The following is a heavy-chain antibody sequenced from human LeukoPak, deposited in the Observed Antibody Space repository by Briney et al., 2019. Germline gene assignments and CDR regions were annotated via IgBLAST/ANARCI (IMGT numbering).Heavy chain of an antibody. Sequence: PSETLSLTCAVYGGSFSGYYWSWIRQPPGKGLEWIGEINHSGSTNYNPSLKSRVTISVDTSKNQFSLKLSSVTAADTAVYYCARAPDEGQQLVREFDYWGQGTLVTVSS. D-gene: IGHD6-13*01. CDR2: INHSGST. V-gene: IGHV4-34*01. CDR3: ARAPDEGQQLVREFDY. CDR1: GGSFSGYY. J-gene: IGHJ4*02.